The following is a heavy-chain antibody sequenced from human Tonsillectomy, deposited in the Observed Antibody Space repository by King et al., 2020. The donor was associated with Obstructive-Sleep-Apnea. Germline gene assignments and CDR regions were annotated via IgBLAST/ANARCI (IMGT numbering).Heavy chain of an antibody. J-gene: IGHJ6*02. CDR1: GFTFSSYS. D-gene: IGHD2-2*01. V-gene: IGHV3-21*01. CDR3: ARSYWNSASCYYYYYSGMDV. Sequence: VQLVESGGGLVKPGGSLRLSCAASGFTFSSYSMNWVRQAPGKGLEWVSSISSGSDYIYYADSVKGRFTISRDNAKNSLYLQMGSPRAEDTAVYYCARSYWNSASCYYYYYSGMDVWGQGTTVTVSS. CDR2: ISSGSDYI.